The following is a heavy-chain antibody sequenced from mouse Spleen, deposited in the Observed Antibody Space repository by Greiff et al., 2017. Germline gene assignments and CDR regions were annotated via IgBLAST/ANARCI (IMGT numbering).Heavy chain of an antibody. CDR1: GYTFTSYW. CDR2: IHPNSGST. V-gene: IGHV1-64*01. CDR3: ARDMYDDPFAY. Sequence: QVQLQQPGAELVKPGASVKLSCKASGYTFTSYWMHWVKQRPGQGLEWIGMIHPNSGSTNYNEKFKSKATLTVDKSSSTAYMQLSSLTSEDSAVYYCARDMYDDPFAYWGQGTLVTVSA. D-gene: IGHD2-14*01. J-gene: IGHJ3*01.